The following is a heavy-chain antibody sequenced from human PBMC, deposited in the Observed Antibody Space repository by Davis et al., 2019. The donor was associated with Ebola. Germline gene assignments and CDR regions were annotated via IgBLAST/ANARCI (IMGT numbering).Heavy chain of an antibody. J-gene: IGHJ3*02. CDR3: ARTSIVGTTTTASDI. CDR1: GYTFTNYA. Sequence: ASVKVSCKASGYTFTNYAISWVRQAPGQGLEWMGWISAYNGNTAYAQILQGRVTMTTDTSTGTAYMELRSLRSDDTAVYFCARTSIVGTTTTASDIWGQGTMVTVSS. V-gene: IGHV1-18*01. CDR2: ISAYNGNT. D-gene: IGHD1-26*01.